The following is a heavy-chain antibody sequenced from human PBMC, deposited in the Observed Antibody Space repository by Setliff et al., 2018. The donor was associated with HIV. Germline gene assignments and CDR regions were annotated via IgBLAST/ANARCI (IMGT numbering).Heavy chain of an antibody. V-gene: IGHV4-34*01. D-gene: IGHD3-22*01. CDR3: ARRGMIVVVFDY. Sequence: SETLSLTCAVFGGSFSGYYWSWIRQPPGKGLEWIGDINHSGSTNYNPSLKSRVTISVDTSKNQFSLKLRSVTAADTAVYCCARRGMIVVVFDYWGQGTLVTVSS. J-gene: IGHJ4*02. CDR1: GGSFSGYY. CDR2: INHSGST.